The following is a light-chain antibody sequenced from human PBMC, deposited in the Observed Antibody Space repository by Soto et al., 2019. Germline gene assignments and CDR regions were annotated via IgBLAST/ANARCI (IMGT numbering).Light chain of an antibody. J-gene: IGKJ1*01. CDR1: QAITKC. Sequence: DIQMTQSPSSLSASLGDRVTITCRASQAITKCVAWYQQKPGKVPQLLIYAASTLQPGVPSRFSGSGSGTDVTLTISGLQPEDAATYFCQNYHSAPWAFGQVTKVEI. CDR2: AAS. V-gene: IGKV1-27*01. CDR3: QNYHSAPWA.